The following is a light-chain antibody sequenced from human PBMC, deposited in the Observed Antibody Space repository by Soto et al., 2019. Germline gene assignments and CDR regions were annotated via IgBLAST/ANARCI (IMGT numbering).Light chain of an antibody. J-gene: IGLJ1*01. V-gene: IGLV2-14*01. CDR3: SSYTSDWGV. CDR1: SSDVGGYDF. Sequence: QSVLTQPASVSGSVGQSITISCTGTSSDVGGYDFVSWYQHHPGKAPKLIIYEVRTRPSGVSDRFSGSKSGNTASLTISGLQAEDEAVYYCSSYTSDWGVFGTGTKVTVL. CDR2: EVR.